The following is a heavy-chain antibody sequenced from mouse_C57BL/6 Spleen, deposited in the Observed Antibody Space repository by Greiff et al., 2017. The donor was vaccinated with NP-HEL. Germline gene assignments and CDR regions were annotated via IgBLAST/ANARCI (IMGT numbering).Heavy chain of an antibody. CDR1: GFSLSTSGMG. D-gene: IGHD2-12*01. Sequence: QVTLKESGPGILQSSQTLSLTCSFSGFSLSTSGMGVSWIRQPSGKGLEWLAHIYWDDDKRYNPSLKSRLTISKDTSRNQVFLKITSVDTADTATYYCARRLRRGYFDVWGTGTTVRLL. CDR3: ARRLRRGYFDV. J-gene: IGHJ1*03. V-gene: IGHV8-12*01. CDR2: IYWDDDK.